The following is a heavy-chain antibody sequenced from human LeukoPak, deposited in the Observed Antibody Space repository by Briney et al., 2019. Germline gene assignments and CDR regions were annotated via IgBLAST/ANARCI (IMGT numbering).Heavy chain of an antibody. D-gene: IGHD2-2*01. CDR1: GGSISSGSYY. V-gene: IGHV4-39*01. CDR2: IYYSGST. J-gene: IGHJ4*02. CDR3: ARWVPVPAAMADY. Sequence: SETLSLTCTVSGGSISSGSYYWGWIRQPPGKGLEWIGSIYYSGSTYYNPSLKSRVTISVDTSKNQFSLKLSSVTAADTAVYYCARWVPVPAAMADYWGQGTLVTVSS.